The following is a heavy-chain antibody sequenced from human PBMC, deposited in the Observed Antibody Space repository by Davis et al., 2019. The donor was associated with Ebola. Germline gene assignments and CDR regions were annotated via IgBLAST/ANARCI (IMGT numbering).Heavy chain of an antibody. V-gene: IGHV5-51*01. D-gene: IGHD3-3*01. CDR2: IYPGDSDT. CDR1: GYSFTSYW. CDR3: ASGYYDFWSGYQYYFDY. J-gene: IGHJ4*02. Sequence: PGGSLRLSCKGSGYSFTSYWIGWVRQMPGKGLEWMGIIYPGDSDTRYSPSFQGQVTISADKSISTAYLQWSSLKASDTAMYYCASGYYDFWSGYQYYFDYWGQGTLVTVSS.